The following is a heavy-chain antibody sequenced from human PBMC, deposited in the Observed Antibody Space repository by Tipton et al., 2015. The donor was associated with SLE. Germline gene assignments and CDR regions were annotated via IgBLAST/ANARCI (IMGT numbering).Heavy chain of an antibody. CDR2: ISGSSSYI. D-gene: IGHD3-22*01. CDR3: ATSLWDFDSSGYGFDF. Sequence: SLRLSCAASGFTFSSYSMNWVRQAPGKGLEWVSSISGSSSYIYYADSVKGRFTISRDNSKNSLYLQMNSLRAEDTAVYYCATSLWDFDSSGYGFDFWGQGTLVTVSS. J-gene: IGHJ4*02. V-gene: IGHV3-21*01. CDR1: GFTFSSYS.